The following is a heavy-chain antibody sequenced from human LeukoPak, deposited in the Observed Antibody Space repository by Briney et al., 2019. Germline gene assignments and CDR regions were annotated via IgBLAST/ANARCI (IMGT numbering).Heavy chain of an antibody. CDR2: ISHSGST. V-gene: IGHV4-59*08. CDR1: GGSFSGYY. D-gene: IGHD2-15*01. Sequence: SETLSLTCAVYGGSFSGYYWSWLRQPPGKGLEWIGYISHSGSTNYNPSLKSRVTVSVDTSKNQFSLKLSSVTAADTAVYYCARTSYCSGGSCLDYWGQGTLVTVSA. CDR3: ARTSYCSGGSCLDY. J-gene: IGHJ4*02.